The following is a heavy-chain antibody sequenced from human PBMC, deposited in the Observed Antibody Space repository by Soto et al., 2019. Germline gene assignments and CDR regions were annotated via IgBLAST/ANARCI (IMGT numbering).Heavy chain of an antibody. V-gene: IGHV4-34*01. D-gene: IGHD3-9*01. CDR3: ARGRHILTGYYSLSRAEYFQH. Sequence: YATLPLPPPVSGRPPRADCRRCIPQPPRPPPEWIGEINHSGSTNYNPSLKSRVTISVDTSKNQFSLKLSSVTAADTAVYYCARGRHILTGYYSLSRAEYFQHWGQGTLVTVS. J-gene: IGHJ1*01. CDR1: GRPPRADC. CDR2: INHSGST.